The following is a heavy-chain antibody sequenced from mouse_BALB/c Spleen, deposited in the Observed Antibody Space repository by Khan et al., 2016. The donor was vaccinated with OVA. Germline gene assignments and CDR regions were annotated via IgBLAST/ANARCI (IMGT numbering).Heavy chain of an antibody. V-gene: IGHV5-6*01. CDR3: ASHLTGSFAY. D-gene: IGHD4-1*01. CDR2: IRSGGDYT. CDR1: GFSFSSYS. J-gene: IGHJ3*01. Sequence: EVQLVESGGDLVKPGGSLKLSCAASGFSFSSYSMSWVRQTPDKRLEWVATIRSGGDYTYYPAIVKGRFTISRDNAKNTLYLQRSSLKSEDTAMYYCASHLTGSFAYWGQGTLVTVSA.